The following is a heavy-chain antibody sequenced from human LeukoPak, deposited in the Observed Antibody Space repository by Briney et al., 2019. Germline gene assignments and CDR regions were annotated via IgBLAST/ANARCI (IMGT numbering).Heavy chain of an antibody. CDR2: IPYDGNNK. V-gene: IGHV3-30*03. Sequence: GGSLRLSCADSGLTISNNWMSWVRQAPGKGLDWVAVIPYDGNNKYYADSVKGRFTISRDNTKNSLYLHMSSLRADDTAVYFCATVAGYFDYWGQGTLVTVSS. CDR1: GLTISNNW. J-gene: IGHJ4*02. CDR3: ATVAGYFDY. D-gene: IGHD2-21*01.